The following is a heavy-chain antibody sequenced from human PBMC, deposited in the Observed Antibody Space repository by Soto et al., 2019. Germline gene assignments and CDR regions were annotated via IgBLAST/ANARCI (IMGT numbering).Heavy chain of an antibody. V-gene: IGHV3-7*01. Sequence: XVSLRLSCAASGFSFSTYLMDWVRQTPGKGLEWVANINQDGSEKNYVDSVKGRFTIYRDNAKNSLYLQMSSLTAEDSALYYCSRSPNSWGQGTLVTVSS. CDR3: SRSPNS. CDR1: GFSFSTYL. J-gene: IGHJ4*02. CDR2: INQDGSEK.